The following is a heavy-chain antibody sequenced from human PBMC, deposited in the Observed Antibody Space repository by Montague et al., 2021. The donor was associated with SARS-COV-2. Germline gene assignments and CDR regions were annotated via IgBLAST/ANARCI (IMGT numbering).Heavy chain of an antibody. V-gene: IGHV4-59*01. CDR1: GGSISSYY. CDR2: IYYSGST. J-gene: IGHJ6*02. CDR3: ARAIGSMYSSGWYYYYSGMDV. D-gene: IGHD6-19*01. Sequence: SETLSLTCTVSGGSISSYYWSWIRQPPGKGLEWIGYIYYSGSTNYNPSLKSRVTISVDTSKNQFSLKLSSVTAADTAVYYCARAIGSMYSSGWYYYYSGMDVWGQGPPVTVPS.